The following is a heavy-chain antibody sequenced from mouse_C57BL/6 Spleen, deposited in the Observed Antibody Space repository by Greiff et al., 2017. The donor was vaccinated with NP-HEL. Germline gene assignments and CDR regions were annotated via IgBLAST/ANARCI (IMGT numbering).Heavy chain of an antibody. CDR1: GYAFSSSW. Sequence: QVQLQQSGPELVKPGASVKISCKASGYAFSSSWMNWVKQRPGKGLEWIGRIYPGDGDTNYNGKFKGKATLTADKSSSTAYMQLSSLTSEDSAVYFCARLPITTRAYWGQGTLVTVSA. D-gene: IGHD1-1*01. J-gene: IGHJ3*01. CDR3: ARLPITTRAY. V-gene: IGHV1-82*01. CDR2: IYPGDGDT.